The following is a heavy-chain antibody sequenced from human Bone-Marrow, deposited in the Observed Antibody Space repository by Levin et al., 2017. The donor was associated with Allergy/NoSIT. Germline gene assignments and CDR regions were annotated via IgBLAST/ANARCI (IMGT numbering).Heavy chain of an antibody. CDR3: ARATGWSNFDF. J-gene: IGHJ4*02. V-gene: IGHV7-4-1*01. CDR2: INTKTGKT. Sequence: GESLKISCKASGYSFTTYALNWVRQAPGQGLEWIGWINTKTGKTTYAQGLTGHFVFSMDTSVSTSYLQIRSLKTEDTAVYYCARATGWSNFDFWGQGTLVTVSS. D-gene: IGHD6-19*01. CDR1: GYSFTTYA.